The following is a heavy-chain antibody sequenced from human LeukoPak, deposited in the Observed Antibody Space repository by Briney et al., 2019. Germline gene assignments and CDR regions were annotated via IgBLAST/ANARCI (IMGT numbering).Heavy chain of an antibody. D-gene: IGHD2-15*01. CDR2: IYYSGST. V-gene: IGHV4-59*08. CDR1: GGSISSYY. Sequence: SETLSLTCTVSGGSISSYYWSWIRQPPGKGLEWTGYIYYSGSTNYNPSLKSRVTISVDTSKNQFSLKLSSVTAADTAVYYCARQSFGYCSGGSCYLYWFDPWGQGTLVTVSS. CDR3: ARQSFGYCSGGSCYLYWFDP. J-gene: IGHJ5*02.